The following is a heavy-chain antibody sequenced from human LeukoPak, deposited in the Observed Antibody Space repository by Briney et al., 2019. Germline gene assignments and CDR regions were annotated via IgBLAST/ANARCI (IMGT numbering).Heavy chain of an antibody. CDR3: ARDLDYGLYYYYGMDV. CDR1: GYTFTGYY. CDR2: INPNSGGT. D-gene: IGHD4-17*01. J-gene: IGHJ6*02. Sequence: APVKVSCKASGYTFTGYYMHWVRQAPGQGLEWMGWINPNSGGTNYAQKFQGRVTMTRDTSISTAYMELSRLRSDDTVVYYCARDLDYGLYYYYGMDVWGQGTTVTVSS. V-gene: IGHV1-2*02.